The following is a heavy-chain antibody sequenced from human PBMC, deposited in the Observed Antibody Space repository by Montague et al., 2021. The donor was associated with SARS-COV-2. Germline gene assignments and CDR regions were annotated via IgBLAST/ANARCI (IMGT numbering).Heavy chain of an antibody. CDR3: ARLPPGFTNWFDT. V-gene: IGHV4-39*01. Sequence: SETLSLTCTVSGASISLNSHSWGWLRQPPGRGLEWNTTVHNTGNSYHNSSLRSRVTISRDTTQRQVSLRPNSTTTADTAVYYGARLPPGFTNWFDTWGQGILVTVSS. J-gene: IGHJ5*02. CDR1: GASISLNSHS. D-gene: IGHD3-9*01. CDR2: VHNTGNS.